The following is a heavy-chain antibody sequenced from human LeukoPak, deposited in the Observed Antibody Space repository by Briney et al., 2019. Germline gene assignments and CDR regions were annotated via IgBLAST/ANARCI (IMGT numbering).Heavy chain of an antibody. CDR2: ISYDGSNK. D-gene: IGHD3-10*01. Sequence: PGRSLRVSCAASGFTFSGYALHWVRQAPGKGLEWVAVISYDGSNKYYADSVKDRFTISRDNSKNTLYLQMNSLRPEDTAVYYCARDPYYYGSGSYLDYWGQGTLVTVSS. J-gene: IGHJ4*02. V-gene: IGHV3-30-3*01. CDR1: GFTFSGYA. CDR3: ARDPYYYGSGSYLDY.